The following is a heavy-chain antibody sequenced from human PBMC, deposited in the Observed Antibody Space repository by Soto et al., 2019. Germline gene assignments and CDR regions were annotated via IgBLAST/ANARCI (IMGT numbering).Heavy chain of an antibody. CDR1: GGTFSSYT. J-gene: IGHJ4*02. D-gene: IGHD4-17*01. CDR2: IIPILGIA. V-gene: IGHV1-69*02. CDR3: ARFRQLYGDYDY. Sequence: ASVKVSYKASGGTFSSYTISWVRQAPGQGLEWMGRIIPILGIANYAQKFQGRVTITADKSTSTAYMELSSLRSEDTAVYYCARFRQLYGDYDYWGQGTLVTVSS.